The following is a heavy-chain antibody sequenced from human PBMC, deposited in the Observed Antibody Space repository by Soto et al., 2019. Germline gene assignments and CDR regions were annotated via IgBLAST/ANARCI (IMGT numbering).Heavy chain of an antibody. Sequence: GGSLRLSCAASGFTFSNAWMNWVRQAPGKGLEWVGRIKSKTDGGTTDYAAPVKGRFTISRDDSKNTLYLQMNSLKTEDTAVYYCTTDLYYYDVKPNDYWGQGTLVTVSS. CDR2: IKSKTDGGTT. D-gene: IGHD3-22*01. CDR1: GFTFSNAW. CDR3: TTDLYYYDVKPNDY. V-gene: IGHV3-15*07. J-gene: IGHJ4*02.